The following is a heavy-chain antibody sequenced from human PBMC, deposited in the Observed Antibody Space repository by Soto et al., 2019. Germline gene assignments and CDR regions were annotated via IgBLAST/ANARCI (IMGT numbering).Heavy chain of an antibody. D-gene: IGHD3-10*01. CDR1: GGSISSGGYS. CDR3: ARAGAYAWFDP. J-gene: IGHJ5*02. V-gene: IGHV4-30-2*01. CDR2: IYHSGST. Sequence: QLQLQESGSGLVKPSQTLSLTCAVSGGSISSGGYSWSWIRQPPGKGLEWIGYIYHSGSTYYNPSLKRRVTISVDRSTNQFSLKLSSVTAADTAVYYCARAGAYAWFDPWGQGTLVTVSS.